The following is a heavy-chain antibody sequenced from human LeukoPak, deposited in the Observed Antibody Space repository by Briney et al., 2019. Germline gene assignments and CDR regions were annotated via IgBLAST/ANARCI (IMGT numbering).Heavy chain of an antibody. D-gene: IGHD6-19*01. J-gene: IGHJ4*02. V-gene: IGHV3-23*01. CDR1: GFTFSSYA. Sequence: GGSLSLSCAASGFTFSSYAMSWVRRAPGKGLEWVTAISGSGGSTYYADSVKGRFTISRDNSKNTLYLQMNSLRAEDTAVYYCSGDPRPGYSSGWYDYGGQGTRVTVSS. CDR3: SGDPRPGYSSGWYDY. CDR2: ISGSGGST.